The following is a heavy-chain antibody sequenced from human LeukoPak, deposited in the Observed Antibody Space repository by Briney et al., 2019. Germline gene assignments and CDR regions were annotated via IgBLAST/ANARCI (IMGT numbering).Heavy chain of an antibody. D-gene: IGHD7-27*01. V-gene: IGHV4-59*08. J-gene: IGHJ6*02. CDR3: ARVWGIRHLLLDV. CDR1: GGSISSYY. CDR2: IYYSGST. Sequence: SETLSLTCTVSGGSISSYYWSWIRQPPGKGLEWIGYIYYSGSTNYNPSLKSRVTISVDTSKNQSSLKLSSVTAADTAVYYCARVWGIRHLLLDVWGQGTTVTVSS.